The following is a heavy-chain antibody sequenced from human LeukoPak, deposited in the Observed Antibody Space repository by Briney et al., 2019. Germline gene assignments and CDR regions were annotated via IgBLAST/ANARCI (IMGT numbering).Heavy chain of an antibody. CDR1: GHTFSGHF. V-gene: IGHV1-2*02. CDR2: INPNSGGT. J-gene: IGHJ5*02. Sequence: GASVKVSCKASGHTFSGHFIHWVRQAPGQGLEWMGWINPNSGGTNYAPRFQGRVTMTMDTSINTAYMELSRLKSDDTATYYCARDLGYFDGRGYLFWFDPWGQGTLVTVSS. D-gene: IGHD3-22*01. CDR3: ARDLGYFDGRGYLFWFDP.